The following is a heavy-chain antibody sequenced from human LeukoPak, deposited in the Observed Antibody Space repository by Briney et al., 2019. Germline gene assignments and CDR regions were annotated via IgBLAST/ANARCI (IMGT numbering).Heavy chain of an antibody. CDR2: ISGSGGST. J-gene: IGHJ3*02. CDR3: AKPMIAAAGMADAFDI. Sequence: GGPLRLSCAASGFTFSSYAMSWVRQAPGKGREWVSAISGSGGSTYYADSVKGRFTISRDNSKNTLYLQMNSLRAEDTAVYYCAKPMIAAAGMADAFDIWGQGTMVTVSS. CDR1: GFTFSSYA. D-gene: IGHD6-13*01. V-gene: IGHV3-23*01.